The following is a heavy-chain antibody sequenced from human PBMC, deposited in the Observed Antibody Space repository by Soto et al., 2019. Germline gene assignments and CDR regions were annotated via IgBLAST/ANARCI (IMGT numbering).Heavy chain of an antibody. CDR1: GFTFSDYG. CDR2: ISSDGENK. J-gene: IGHJ6*02. D-gene: IGHD3-10*01. V-gene: IGHV3-30*03. CDR3: STDRSSFPSSQGMDV. Sequence: GGSLRLSCPASGFTFSDYGMHWVRQAPGKGLEWVAVISSDGENKYYADSVKGRFTIYRDNSQNMLYLQMNGLRTEATALSSCSTDRSSFPSSQGMDVWGQGTTVTVSS.